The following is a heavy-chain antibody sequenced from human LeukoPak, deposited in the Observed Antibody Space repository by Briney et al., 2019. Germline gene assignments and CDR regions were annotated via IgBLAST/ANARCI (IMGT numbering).Heavy chain of an antibody. J-gene: IGHJ4*02. V-gene: IGHV3-23*01. CDR1: GFTFSSYA. CDR2: ISGSGGST. D-gene: IGHD2-2*01. Sequence: GSLRLSCAASGFTFSSYAMSWVRQAPGKGLEWVSAISGSGGSTYYADSVKGRFTISRDNSKNTLYLQMNSLRAEDTAVYYCAKDSCSRTSCYGDYWGQGTLVTVSS. CDR3: AKDSCSRTSCYGDY.